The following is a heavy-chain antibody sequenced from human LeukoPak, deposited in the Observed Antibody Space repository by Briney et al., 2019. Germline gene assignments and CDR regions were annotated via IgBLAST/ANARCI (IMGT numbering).Heavy chain of an antibody. Sequence: GGSLRLSCAASGFTFDDYGMSWVRQAPGKGLEWVAGINWNGGSTGYADSVKGRFSISRDNAKNSLYLQMNSLKIEDTALYYCVRGHDSFDMWGQGTMVTVSS. CDR2: INWNGGST. CDR3: VRGHDSFDM. J-gene: IGHJ3*02. CDR1: GFTFDDYG. V-gene: IGHV3-20*04.